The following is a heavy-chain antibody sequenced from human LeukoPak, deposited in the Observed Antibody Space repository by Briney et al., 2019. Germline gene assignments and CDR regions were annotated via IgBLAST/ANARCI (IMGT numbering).Heavy chain of an antibody. J-gene: IGHJ4*02. Sequence: SETLSLTCTVSGGSISSYYWSWIRQPPGKGLEWNGYIYYSGSTNYNPSLKSRVTISVDTSKNQFSLKLSSVTAADTAVYYCARRRGYSYGAWGQGTLVTVSS. CDR3: ARRRGYSYGA. V-gene: IGHV4-59*01. CDR1: GGSISSYY. D-gene: IGHD5-18*01. CDR2: IYYSGST.